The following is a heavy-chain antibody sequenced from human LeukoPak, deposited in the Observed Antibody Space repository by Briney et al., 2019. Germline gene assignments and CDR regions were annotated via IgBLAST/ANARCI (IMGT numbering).Heavy chain of an antibody. D-gene: IGHD2-2*01. Sequence: GASVKVSCKASGYTFTGCYMHWVRQAPGQGLEWMGWINPNSGGTNYAQKFQGRVTMTRDTSISTAYMELSRLRSDDTAVFYCAREGYCSSTSCEMDYWGQGTLVTVSS. V-gene: IGHV1-2*02. CDR2: INPNSGGT. J-gene: IGHJ4*02. CDR3: AREGYCSSTSCEMDY. CDR1: GYTFTGCY.